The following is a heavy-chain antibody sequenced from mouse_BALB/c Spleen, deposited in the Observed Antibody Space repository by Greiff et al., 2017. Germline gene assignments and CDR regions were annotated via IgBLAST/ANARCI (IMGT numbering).Heavy chain of an antibody. CDR2: INPYNDGT. Sequence: EVQLQQSGPELVKPGASVKMSCKASGYTFTSYVMHWVKQKPGQGLEWIGYINPYNDGTKYNEKFKGKATLTSDKSSSTAYMELSSLTSEDSAVYYCARGGGLEGMDYWGQGTSVTVSS. CDR3: ARGGGLEGMDY. CDR1: GYTFTSYV. V-gene: IGHV1-14*01. J-gene: IGHJ4*01. D-gene: IGHD4-1*01.